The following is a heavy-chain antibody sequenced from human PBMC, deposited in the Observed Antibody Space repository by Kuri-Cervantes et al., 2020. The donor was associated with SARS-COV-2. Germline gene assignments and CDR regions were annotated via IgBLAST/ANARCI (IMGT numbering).Heavy chain of an antibody. D-gene: IGHD6-19*01. CDR3: ARDMSKGQWLERGWFDP. V-gene: IGHV3-48*02. Sequence: GGSLRLSCIAYGFSFRIYSMNWVRQAPGKGLEWISYVSPNSNTMYYADSVKGRFTISRDNAKNLLYLQMNSLRDDDTAVYYCARDMSKGQWLERGWFDPWGQGTLVTVSS. J-gene: IGHJ5*02. CDR2: VSPNSNTM. CDR1: GFSFRIYS.